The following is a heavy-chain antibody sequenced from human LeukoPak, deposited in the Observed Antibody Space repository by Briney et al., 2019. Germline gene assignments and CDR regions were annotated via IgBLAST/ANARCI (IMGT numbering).Heavy chain of an antibody. CDR3: ARAPRQLLWFGDLDY. J-gene: IGHJ4*02. D-gene: IGHD3-10*01. V-gene: IGHV1-2*02. CDR1: GYTFTGYY. CDR2: INPNSGGT. Sequence: GAPVKVSCKASGYTFTGYYMHWVRQAPGQGLEWMGWINPNSGGTNYAQKFQGRVTMTRDTSISTAYMELSRLRSDDTAVYYCARAPRQLLWFGDLDYWGQGTLVTVSS.